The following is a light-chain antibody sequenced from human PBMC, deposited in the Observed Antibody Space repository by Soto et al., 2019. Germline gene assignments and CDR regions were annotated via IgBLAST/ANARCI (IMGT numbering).Light chain of an antibody. CDR3: QQYNNMIT. CDR1: QSVSSY. V-gene: IGKV3-15*01. CDR2: DAS. Sequence: ELVLTQSPGPPSLSPGDRAPLSCRSSQSVSSYLAWYQQKPGQAPRLLIYDASTRATGIPARFSGSGSGTEFTLTISSLQSEDFAVYYCQQYNNMITFGQGTRLEI. J-gene: IGKJ5*01.